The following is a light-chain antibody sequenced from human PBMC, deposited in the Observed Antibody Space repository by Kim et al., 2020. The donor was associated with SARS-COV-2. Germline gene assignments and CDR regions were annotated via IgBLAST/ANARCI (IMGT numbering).Light chain of an antibody. CDR3: AAWDDSLDGYV. Sequence: ELTQPPSASGTPGQRVTISCSGSSSNIVSNTVNWYQQLPGTAPKLLIYNNNKRPSGVPDRFSGSKSGTSASLAISGLQSEAEADYYCAAWDDSLDGYVFGTGTKVTV. CDR2: NNN. J-gene: IGLJ1*01. CDR1: SSNIVSNT. V-gene: IGLV1-44*01.